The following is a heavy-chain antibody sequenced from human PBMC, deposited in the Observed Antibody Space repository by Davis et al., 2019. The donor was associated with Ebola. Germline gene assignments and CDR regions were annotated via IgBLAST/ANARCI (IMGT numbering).Heavy chain of an antibody. CDR2: ISPYNGNT. Sequence: AASVKVSCKASGYTFTTYTFTWVRQAPGQGLEWMGWISPYNGNTKYAQKLQGRLTMTTDISTSTAYMEVGILRSDDTAVYYCARAQFPTTSDHWGQGVLVTVSS. V-gene: IGHV1-18*04. CDR1: GYTFTTYT. CDR3: ARAQFPTTSDH. J-gene: IGHJ4*02. D-gene: IGHD1-1*01.